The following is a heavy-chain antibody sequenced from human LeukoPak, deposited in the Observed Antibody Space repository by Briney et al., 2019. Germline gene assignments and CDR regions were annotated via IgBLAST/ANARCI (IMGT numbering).Heavy chain of an antibody. V-gene: IGHV3-49*03. J-gene: IGHJ6*03. Sequence: GGSLRLSCTPSGFTFGDYAMSWFRQAPGKGLEWVGFIRNKADGGTTEYAASVKGRFAISRDDSKSIAYLQMNSLKTEDTAVYYCIRDASSGWTNYYYYYYMDVWGKGTTVTVSS. D-gene: IGHD6-19*01. CDR1: GFTFGDYA. CDR3: IRDASSGWTNYYYYYYMDV. CDR2: IRNKADGGTT.